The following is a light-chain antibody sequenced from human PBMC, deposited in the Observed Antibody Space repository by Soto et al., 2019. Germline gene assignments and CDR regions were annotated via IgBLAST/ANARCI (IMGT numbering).Light chain of an antibody. V-gene: IGKV3-11*01. Sequence: EIVLTQSPATPSLSPGERATLSCRASQSVSSYLAWYQQKPGQAPRLLIYDASNRATGIPARFSGSGSGTDLTLTISSLEPEDFAVYYCQQRSNWPPYTFGQGTKLEI. J-gene: IGKJ2*01. CDR1: QSVSSY. CDR2: DAS. CDR3: QQRSNWPPYT.